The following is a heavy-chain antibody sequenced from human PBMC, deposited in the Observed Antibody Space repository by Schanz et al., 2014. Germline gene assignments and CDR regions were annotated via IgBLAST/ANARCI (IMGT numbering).Heavy chain of an antibody. V-gene: IGHV3-48*04. CDR3: AREQIMAAAGLVDY. D-gene: IGHD6-13*01. CDR2: ICSSGNTI. Sequence: VQLVESGGGVVQPGRSLRLSCAASGFIFSSYGLHWVRQAPGKGLEWVSYICSSGNTIYYADSVKGRFTISRDNAKNSLYLQMNSLRAEDTAVYYCAREQIMAAAGLVDYWGHGTLVTVSS. J-gene: IGHJ4*01. CDR1: GFIFSSYG.